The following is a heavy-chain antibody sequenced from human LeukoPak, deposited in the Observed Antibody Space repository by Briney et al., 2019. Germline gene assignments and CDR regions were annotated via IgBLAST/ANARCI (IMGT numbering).Heavy chain of an antibody. Sequence: GRSLRLSCAASGFRFAHYAMHWVRQAPGKGLEWVSGISWNTGNVGYADSVKGRFTISRDNAKNSLYLQMNSLRVEDTTLYYCAKAPGVTTGWFDPWGQGTLVTVSS. V-gene: IGHV3-9*01. CDR3: AKAPGVTTGWFDP. D-gene: IGHD4-17*01. J-gene: IGHJ5*02. CDR2: ISWNTGNV. CDR1: GFRFAHYA.